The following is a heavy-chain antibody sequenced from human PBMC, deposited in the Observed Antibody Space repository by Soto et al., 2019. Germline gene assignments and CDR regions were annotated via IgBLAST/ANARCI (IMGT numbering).Heavy chain of an antibody. CDR2: ISYDGSNK. CDR1: GFTFSSYG. V-gene: IGHV3-30*18. J-gene: IGHJ4*02. D-gene: IGHD3-3*02. Sequence: PGGSLRLSCAASGFTFSSYGMHWVRQAPGKGLEWVAVISYDGSNKYYADSVKGRFTISRENSKNTLYLQMNSLRAEDTAVYYCAKDISSVQVPTPPDYWGQGTMVTVYS. CDR3: AKDISSVQVPTPPDY.